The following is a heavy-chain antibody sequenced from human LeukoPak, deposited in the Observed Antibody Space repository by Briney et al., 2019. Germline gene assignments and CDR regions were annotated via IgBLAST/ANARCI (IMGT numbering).Heavy chain of an antibody. CDR1: GFTFSSYA. V-gene: IGHV3-23*01. CDR2: ISGSGGST. Sequence: TGGSLRLSCAASGFTFSSYAMSWVRQAPGKGLEWVSTISGSGGSTYYADSVKGRFTISRDNSKNTLYLQMNSLRAEDTAVYYCAKVGRLERVNDYWGQGTLVTVSS. CDR3: AKVGRLERVNDY. D-gene: IGHD1-1*01. J-gene: IGHJ4*02.